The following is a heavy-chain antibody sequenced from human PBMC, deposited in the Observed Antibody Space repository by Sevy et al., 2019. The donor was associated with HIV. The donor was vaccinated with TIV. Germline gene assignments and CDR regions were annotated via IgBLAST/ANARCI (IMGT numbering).Heavy chain of an antibody. CDR2: ISWDGGST. J-gene: IGHJ3*02. CDR3: AKGDASGSSWSRGAFDI. Sequence: RGSLRLSCAASGFTFDDYTMHWVRQAPGKGLEWVSLISWDGGSTYYADSVKGRFTISRDNSKNSLYLQMNSLRTEDTALYYCAKGDASGSSWSRGAFDIWGQGTMVTVSS. CDR1: GFTFDDYT. V-gene: IGHV3-43*01. D-gene: IGHD6-13*01.